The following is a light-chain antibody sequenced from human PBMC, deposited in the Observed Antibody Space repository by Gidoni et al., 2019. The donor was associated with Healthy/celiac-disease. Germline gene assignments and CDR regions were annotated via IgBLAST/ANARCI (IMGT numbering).Light chain of an antibody. CDR2: QDS. Sequence: SYELTQPPSVSVSPGQPASITCSGDQLGDKYACWYQQKPGQSTVLVIYQDSKRPSGIPERFSGSNAGNTATLTISGTQAMDEADYYCQAWDSSPVVFGGGTKLTVL. V-gene: IGLV3-1*01. CDR1: QLGDKY. J-gene: IGLJ2*01. CDR3: QAWDSSPVV.